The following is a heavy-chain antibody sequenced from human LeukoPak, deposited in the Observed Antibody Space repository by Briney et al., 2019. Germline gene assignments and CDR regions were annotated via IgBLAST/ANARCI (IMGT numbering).Heavy chain of an antibody. CDR3: ARDRVAGNYYYYMDV. CDR2: ISSSGSTI. V-gene: IGHV3-48*03. D-gene: IGHD2-15*01. J-gene: IGHJ6*03. Sequence: GGSLRLSCAASGFTFSSYEMNWVRQAPGKGLEWVSYISSSGSTIYYADSVKGRFTISRDNAKNSLYLQMNSLRAEDTAVYYCARDRVAGNYYYYMDVWGKGTTVTISS. CDR1: GFTFSSYE.